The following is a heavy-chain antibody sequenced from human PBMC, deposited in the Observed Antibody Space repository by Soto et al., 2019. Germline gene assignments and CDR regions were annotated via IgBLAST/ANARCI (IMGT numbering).Heavy chain of an antibody. CDR3: ARGGETYYDFWSGFSPIDY. CDR1: GGSISTYY. V-gene: IGHV4-59*01. CDR2: IFYSDNT. Sequence: SETLSLTCTVSGGSISTYYWSWVRQSPGKGLEWIGYIFYSDNTNYNPSLKSRVTISVDTSKNQFSLKLTSVTAADTAVYFCARGGETYYDFWSGFSPIDYWGQGALVTVPQ. D-gene: IGHD3-3*01. J-gene: IGHJ4*02.